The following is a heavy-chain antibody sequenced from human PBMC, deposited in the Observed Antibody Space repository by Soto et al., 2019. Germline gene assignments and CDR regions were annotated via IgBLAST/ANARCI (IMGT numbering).Heavy chain of an antibody. Sequence: LRLSCAASVFTFSTYSMNWVRQAPGKGLEWISSISSTSTYIYYADSLKGRFTISRDNTKNSLYLQINSLLDDDTAGYYCGRETAGYTSTSAFDYWGQGALVTVSS. CDR2: ISSTSTYI. CDR1: VFTFSTYS. CDR3: GRETAGYTSTSAFDY. J-gene: IGHJ4*02. V-gene: IGHV3-21*01. D-gene: IGHD6-13*01.